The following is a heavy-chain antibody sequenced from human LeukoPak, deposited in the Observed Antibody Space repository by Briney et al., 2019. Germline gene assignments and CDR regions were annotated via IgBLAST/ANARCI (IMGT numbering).Heavy chain of an antibody. CDR1: GGSISSYY. CDR3: ARVVYSSILH. J-gene: IGHJ4*02. Sequence: EPSETLSLTCTVSGGSISSYYWSWIRQPPGKGLEWIGYIYYSGSTNYNPSLKSRVTISVDTSKNQFSLKLSSVTAADTAVYYCARVVYSSILHWGQGTLVTVSS. CDR2: IYYSGST. D-gene: IGHD6-13*01. V-gene: IGHV4-59*01.